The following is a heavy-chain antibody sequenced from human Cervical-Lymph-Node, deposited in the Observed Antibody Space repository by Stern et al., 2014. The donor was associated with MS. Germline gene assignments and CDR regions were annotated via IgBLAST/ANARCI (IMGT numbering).Heavy chain of an antibody. Sequence: QLQLQESGPGMVKPSQTLSLTCTVSGGSISSGSYYWSWIRQPAGKGLEWIGRIYTSGSTNYNPSLKSRVTISVDTSKTRSPRKLSSGTAADTAVYYCARSQYDYVWGSYRFDYWGQGTLVTVSS. CDR2: IYTSGST. CDR3: ARSQYDYVWGSYRFDY. CDR1: GGSISSGSYY. V-gene: IGHV4-61*02. D-gene: IGHD3-16*02. J-gene: IGHJ4*02.